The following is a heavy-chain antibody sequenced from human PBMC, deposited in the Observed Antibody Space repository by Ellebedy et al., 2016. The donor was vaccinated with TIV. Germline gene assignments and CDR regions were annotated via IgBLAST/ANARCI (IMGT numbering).Heavy chain of an antibody. D-gene: IGHD2-15*01. CDR2: IDQAGSGT. Sequence: GGSLRLXXTGSGDSITSSTYYWGWVRQAPGKGLVWVSRIDQAGSGTAYADSVKGRFTISRDNAKNTVYLQMNSLRDEDAAVYYCVRDKRLLNNAPAFDIWGQGTTVTVSS. J-gene: IGHJ3*02. V-gene: IGHV3-74*03. CDR3: VRDKRLLNNAPAFDI. CDR1: GDSITSSTYY.